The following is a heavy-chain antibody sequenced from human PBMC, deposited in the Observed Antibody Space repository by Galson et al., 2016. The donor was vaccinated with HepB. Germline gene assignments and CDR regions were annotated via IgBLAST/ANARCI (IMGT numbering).Heavy chain of an antibody. J-gene: IGHJ4*02. CDR3: SPPPTGQQPYYFDY. D-gene: IGHD6-13*01. CDR2: VKSRLDGGTT. V-gene: IGHV3-15*01. Sequence: SLRLSCAASGFTFSHAWMSWVRQAPGKGLAWVGRVKSRLDGGTTDYAAPVKDRFTISRDDSKNTLYLQMNRLRIEDTAVYYCSPPPTGQQPYYFDYWGQGTLVTVSS. CDR1: GFTFSHAW.